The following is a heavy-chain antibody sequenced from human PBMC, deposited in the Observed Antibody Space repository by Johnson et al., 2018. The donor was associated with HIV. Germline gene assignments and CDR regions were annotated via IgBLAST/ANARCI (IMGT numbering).Heavy chain of an antibody. D-gene: IGHD3-9*01. CDR3: AREEGNDLLTRGDAFDI. CDR1: GFTFSSYA. V-gene: IGHV3-30*04. CDR2: ISYDGSNK. Sequence: QVQLVESGGGVVQPGRSLRLSCAASGFTFSSYAMHWVRQAPGKGLEWVAVISYDGSNKYYADSVKGRFTISRDNAENSLYLQMHSLRAEDTAVYYCAREEGNDLLTRGDAFDIWGQGTMVTVSS. J-gene: IGHJ3*02.